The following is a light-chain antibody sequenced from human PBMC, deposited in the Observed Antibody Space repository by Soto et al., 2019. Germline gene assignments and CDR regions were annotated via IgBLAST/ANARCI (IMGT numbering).Light chain of an antibody. CDR1: QTIGSW. Sequence: DIQMTQSPSTLSASVGDSVIITCRASQTIGSWLAWYQQKPGKVPKLLIHKASSLEGGVSSRFSGSGSGTEFTLTIRSLQPDDFVSYYCQQYSSLSAFGPGTKVDI. V-gene: IGKV1-5*03. J-gene: IGKJ3*01. CDR2: KAS. CDR3: QQYSSLSA.